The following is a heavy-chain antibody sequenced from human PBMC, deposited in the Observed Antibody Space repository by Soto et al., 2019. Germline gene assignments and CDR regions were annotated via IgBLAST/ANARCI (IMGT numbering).Heavy chain of an antibody. V-gene: IGHV3-15*07. Sequence: GGSLRLSCAASGFTFSNDWMHWVRQAPGKGLEWVGRIKSKTDGGTTDYAAPVQGSFTISSDDSKNTLYLQINSLKTYDTPVYYCTTSVIASSRSYCYYYYGIHVWGQGTTVTVSS. D-gene: IGHD2-21*01. CDR1: GFTFSNDW. CDR3: TTSVIASSRSYCYYYYGIHV. CDR2: IKSKTDGGTT. J-gene: IGHJ6*02.